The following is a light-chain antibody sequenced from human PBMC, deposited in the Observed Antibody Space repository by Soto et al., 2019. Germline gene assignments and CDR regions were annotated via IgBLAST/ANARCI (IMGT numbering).Light chain of an antibody. J-gene: IGLJ1*01. CDR3: SSYTSSSFYV. CDR2: DVS. CDR1: SSDVGGYNY. Sequence: QSVLTQPASVSGSPGQSITISCTGTSSDVGGYNYVSWYQQHPGKAHKLMIYDVSNRPSGVSNRFSGSKSGNTASLTISGLQAEDEAYYYSSSYTSSSFYVFGTGTKLTVL. V-gene: IGLV2-14*01.